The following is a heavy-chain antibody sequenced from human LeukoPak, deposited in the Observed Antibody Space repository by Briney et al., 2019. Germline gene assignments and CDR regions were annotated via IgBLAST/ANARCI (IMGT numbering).Heavy chain of an antibody. V-gene: IGHV4-59*08. CDR2: IYYSGST. Sequence: SETLSLTCTVSGGSISSYYWSWIRRPPGKGLEWIGYIYYSGSTNYNPSLKSRVTTSVDTSKNQFSLRLSSVTAADTAVYYCARLNPLNSSGWYFGAFDIWGQGTMVTVSS. J-gene: IGHJ3*02. D-gene: IGHD6-19*01. CDR1: GGSISSYY. CDR3: ARLNPLNSSGWYFGAFDI.